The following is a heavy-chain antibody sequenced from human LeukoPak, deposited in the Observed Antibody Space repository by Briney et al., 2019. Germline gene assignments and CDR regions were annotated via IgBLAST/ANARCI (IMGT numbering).Heavy chain of an antibody. D-gene: IGHD3-16*01. CDR1: GFTFSNHW. Sequence: GGSLRLSCVASGFTFSNHWMNWVRQAPGKGLEWVSSISSSSSYIYYADSVKGRFTISRDNAKNSLYLQMNSLRAEDTAVYYCARWGGHYWGQGTLVTVSS. V-gene: IGHV3-21*01. CDR2: ISSSSSYI. CDR3: ARWGGHY. J-gene: IGHJ4*02.